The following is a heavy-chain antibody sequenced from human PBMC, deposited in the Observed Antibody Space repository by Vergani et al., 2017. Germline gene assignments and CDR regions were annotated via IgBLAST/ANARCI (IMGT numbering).Heavy chain of an antibody. CDR1: GYSFTSYW. D-gene: IGHD5-18*01. J-gene: IGHJ6*02. V-gene: IGHV5-51*01. CDR2: IYPGDSDT. CDR3: ARPSPPQGYSYGPKDYYYYGMDV. Sequence: EVQLVQSGAEVKKPGESLKISCKGSGYSFTSYWIGWVRQMPGKGLEWMGIIYPGDSDTRYSPSFQGQVTISADKSISTAYLHGSSLKASDTAMYYCARPSPPQGYSYGPKDYYYYGMDVWGQGTTVTVSS.